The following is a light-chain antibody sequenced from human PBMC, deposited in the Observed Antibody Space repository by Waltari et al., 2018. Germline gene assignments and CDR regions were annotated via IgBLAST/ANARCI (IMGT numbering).Light chain of an antibody. CDR3: QHYYSSPRT. J-gene: IGKJ1*01. Sequence: DIVMTQSPDSLAVSLGERATINCKSSQSVLYSSNNKNYLAWYQQKPGQPPNLLIYWASTRESGVPDLFSGSGSGTDFTLTISSLQAEDVAVYYCQHYYSSPRTFGQGTRVEIK. CDR1: QSVLYSSNNKNY. V-gene: IGKV4-1*01. CDR2: WAS.